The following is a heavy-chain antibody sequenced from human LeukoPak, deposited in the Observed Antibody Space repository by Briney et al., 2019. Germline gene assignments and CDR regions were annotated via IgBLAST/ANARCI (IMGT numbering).Heavy chain of an antibody. CDR1: GFTFSSYA. CDR3: AKGYNWNYDNWFDP. CDR2: ISGSGGST. V-gene: IGHV3-23*01. Sequence: GGSLRLSCAASGFTFSSYAMSWVRQAPGKGLEWVSAISGSGGSTYHADSVKGRFTISRDNSKNTLYLQMNSLRAEDTAVYYCAKGYNWNYDNWFDPWGQGTLVTVSS. D-gene: IGHD1-7*01. J-gene: IGHJ5*02.